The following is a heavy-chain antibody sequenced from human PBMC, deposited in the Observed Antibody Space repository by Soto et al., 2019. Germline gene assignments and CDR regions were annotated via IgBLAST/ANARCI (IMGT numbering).Heavy chain of an antibody. CDR1: GFTFSSYA. CDR3: ASTFAGWPAQVLSTPDSY. V-gene: IGHV3-30-3*01. D-gene: IGHD3-16*02. J-gene: IGHJ4*02. CDR2: ISYDGSNK. Sequence: QVQLVESGGGVVQPGRSLRLSCAASGFTFSSYAMHWVRQAPGKGLEWVAVISYDGSNKYYADSVKGRFTISRDNSKNTLYLQMNSLRAEDTAVYYCASTFAGWPAQVLSTPDSYWGQGTLVTVSS.